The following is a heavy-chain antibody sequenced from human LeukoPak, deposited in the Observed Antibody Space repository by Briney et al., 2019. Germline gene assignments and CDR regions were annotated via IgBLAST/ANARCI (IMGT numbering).Heavy chain of an antibody. CDR3: ARVVSYSSTSCYSGDNWFDP. J-gene: IGHJ5*02. D-gene: IGHD2-2*02. Sequence: ASVKVSCKASGYTFTSYGISWVRQAPGQGREWMGWISAYNGKQNYAQKLQGRVTMTTDTSKSTAYMELRSLRSDDTAVYYCARVVSYSSTSCYSGDNWFDPWGQGTLVTVSS. CDR2: ISAYNGKQ. V-gene: IGHV1-18*01. CDR1: GYTFTSYG.